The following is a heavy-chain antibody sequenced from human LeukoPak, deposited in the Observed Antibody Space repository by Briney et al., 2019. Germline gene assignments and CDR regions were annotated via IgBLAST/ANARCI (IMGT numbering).Heavy chain of an antibody. V-gene: IGHV4-59*01. Sequence: SETLSLTCTVSGGSIGSYYWSWIRQPPGKGLEWIGYIYYSGSTIYNPSLKSRVTITLDTSKNQFSLKLSFVTAADTAVYYCARWDSYYYGMDVWGQGTTVTVSS. J-gene: IGHJ6*02. D-gene: IGHD1-26*01. CDR2: IYYSGST. CDR1: GGSIGSYY. CDR3: ARWDSYYYGMDV.